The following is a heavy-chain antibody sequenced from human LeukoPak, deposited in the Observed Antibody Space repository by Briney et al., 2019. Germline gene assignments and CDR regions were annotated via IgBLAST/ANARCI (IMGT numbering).Heavy chain of an antibody. Sequence: GGSLRLSCAASGFTFSSYWISCVRQPPGKGLEWVANIKQDGSEKYYVDSVKGRFTISRDNAKNSLYLQMNSLRAEDTAVYYCARLLGYYGSGSYRYYYGMDVWGKGTTVTVSS. J-gene: IGHJ6*04. CDR3: ARLLGYYGSGSYRYYYGMDV. CDR2: IKQDGSEK. CDR1: GFTFSSYW. D-gene: IGHD3-10*01. V-gene: IGHV3-7*01.